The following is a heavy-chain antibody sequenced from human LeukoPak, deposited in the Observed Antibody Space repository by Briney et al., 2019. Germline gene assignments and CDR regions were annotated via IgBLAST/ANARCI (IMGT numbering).Heavy chain of an antibody. D-gene: IGHD4-11*01. J-gene: IGHJ6*03. Sequence: GGSLRLSCAVSGFTLSNYSMNWVRQAPGKGLEWISYISGSGFTIHYADSVKGRFTISRDNAKNSLYLQMNSLRAEDAAVYYCVRGVPKTSYYYYYMDVWGKGTTVTVSS. V-gene: IGHV3-48*01. CDR3: VRGVPKTSYYYYYMDV. CDR2: ISGSGFTI. CDR1: GFTLSNYS.